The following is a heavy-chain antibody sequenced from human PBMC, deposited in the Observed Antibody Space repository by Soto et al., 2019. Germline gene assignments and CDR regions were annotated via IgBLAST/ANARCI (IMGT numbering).Heavy chain of an antibody. CDR1: GGTFSRHS. V-gene: IGHV1-69*01. Sequence: QVQMVQSGAEVKKPGSSARVSCKVSGGTFSRHSISWLRQAPGQGLEWMGGIIPIFDATQYAQKFQGRPTIAADESTTTFHLDLSGLRPEDTAIYYCARDLTSVRGSWGQGTLVTVS. J-gene: IGHJ4*02. D-gene: IGHD3-10*01. CDR3: ARDLTSVRGS. CDR2: IIPIFDAT.